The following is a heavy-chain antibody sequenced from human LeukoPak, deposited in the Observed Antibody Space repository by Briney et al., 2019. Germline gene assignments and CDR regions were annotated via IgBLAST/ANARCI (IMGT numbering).Heavy chain of an antibody. CDR1: GFTFDDYG. Sequence: GGSLRLSCAASGFTFDDYGMSWVRQAPGKGLEWVSGINWNGGSTGYADSVKGRFTISRDNAKNSLYLQMNSLRADDTALYYCAKALALRYFDWAPLDYWGQGTLVTVSS. CDR2: INWNGGST. D-gene: IGHD3-9*01. CDR3: AKALALRYFDWAPLDY. V-gene: IGHV3-20*04. J-gene: IGHJ4*02.